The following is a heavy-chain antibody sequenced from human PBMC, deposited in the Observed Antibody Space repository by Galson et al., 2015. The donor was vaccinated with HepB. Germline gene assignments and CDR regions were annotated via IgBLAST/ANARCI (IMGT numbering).Heavy chain of an antibody. CDR3: AKDLWEVFGVGAPDY. Sequence: SLRLSCAASGFTFSSYAMSWVRQAPGKGLEWVSAISGSGGSTYYADSVKGRFTISRDNSKNTLYLQMNSLRAEDTAVYYCAKDLWEVFGVGAPDYWGQGSLVTVPS. D-gene: IGHD3-3*01. CDR1: GFTFSSYA. CDR2: ISGSGGST. J-gene: IGHJ4*02. V-gene: IGHV3-23*01.